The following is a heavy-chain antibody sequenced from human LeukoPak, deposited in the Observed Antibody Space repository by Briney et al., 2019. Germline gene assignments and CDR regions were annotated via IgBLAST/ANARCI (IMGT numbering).Heavy chain of an antibody. CDR3: ARGGGLDV. D-gene: IGHD3-16*01. Sequence: GGSLRLSCAASGFTVSSNYMSWVRQAPGKGLEWVASINHNGNVNYYVDSVKGRFTISRDDAKNSLYLQMSNLRAEDTAVYFCARGGGLDVWGQGATVTVSS. J-gene: IGHJ6*02. CDR2: INHNGNVN. V-gene: IGHV3-7*03. CDR1: GFTVSSNY.